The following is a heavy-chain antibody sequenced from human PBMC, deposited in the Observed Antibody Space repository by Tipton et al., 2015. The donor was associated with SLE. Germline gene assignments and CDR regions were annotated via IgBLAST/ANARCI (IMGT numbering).Heavy chain of an antibody. CDR1: GGSFSGYY. V-gene: IGHV4-34*01. CDR2: INHSGST. Sequence: GLVKPSETLSLTCAVYGGSFSGYYWSWIRQPPGKGLEWIGEINHSGSTNYNPSLKSRVTISVDTSKNQFSLKLSSVTAADTAVYYCARGGIYCSSTSCYRDAFDIWGQGTMVTVSS. CDR3: ARGGIYCSSTSCYRDAFDI. J-gene: IGHJ3*02. D-gene: IGHD2-2*02.